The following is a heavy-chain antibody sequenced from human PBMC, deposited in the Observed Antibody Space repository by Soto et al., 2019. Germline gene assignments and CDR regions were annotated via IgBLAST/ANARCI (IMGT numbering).Heavy chain of an antibody. J-gene: IGHJ6*02. CDR3: AYLPCSGCSCYWFSYSGMDV. D-gene: IGHD2-15*01. Sequence: QITLKESGPTLVKPTQTLTLTCTFSGFSLSTSGVGVAWIRQPPGKALEWLALIYWDDDKRYRPSLETRLTITKDTSKNQVVLTMTNIDSVDTATYYCAYLPCSGCSCYWFSYSGMDVWGLGTTVTVSS. CDR2: IYWDDDK. CDR1: GFSLSTSGVG. V-gene: IGHV2-5*02.